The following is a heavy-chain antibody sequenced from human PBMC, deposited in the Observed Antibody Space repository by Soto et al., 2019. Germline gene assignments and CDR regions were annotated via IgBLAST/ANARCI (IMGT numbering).Heavy chain of an antibody. CDR1: GFTFSSYA. CDR3: ARESEDLTSNFDY. Sequence: PGGSLRLSCAASGFTFSSYAMNWVRQAPGKGLEWVSSISSTTNYIYYGDSMKGRFTISRDNAKNSLYLEMNSLRAEDTAVYYCARESEDLTSNFDYWGQGTLVTLSS. CDR2: ISSTTNYI. J-gene: IGHJ4*02. V-gene: IGHV3-21*06.